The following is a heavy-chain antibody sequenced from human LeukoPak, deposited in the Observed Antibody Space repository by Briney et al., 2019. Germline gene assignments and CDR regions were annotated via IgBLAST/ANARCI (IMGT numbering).Heavy chain of an antibody. CDR1: GGSISSHY. J-gene: IGHJ4*02. CDR3: ARGGTVGVTSDY. Sequence: SETLSLTCTVSGGSISSHYWSWIRQPPGKGLEWIGYIYYSGSTNYNPSLKSRVTISVDTSKNQFSLKLSSVTAADTAVYYCARGGTVGVTSDYWGQGTLVTVSS. CDR2: IYYSGST. V-gene: IGHV4-59*11. D-gene: IGHD1-26*01.